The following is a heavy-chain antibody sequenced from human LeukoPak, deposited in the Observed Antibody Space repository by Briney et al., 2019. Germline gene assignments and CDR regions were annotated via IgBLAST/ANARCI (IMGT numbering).Heavy chain of an antibody. CDR1: GFTFSSYA. Sequence: PGGSLRLSCAASGFTFSSYAMSWVRQAPGKGLEWVSAISGSGGSTYYADSVKGRFTISRDNSKNTLYLQMNSLRAEDTAVYYCARVDTAMVIAFDIWGQGTMVTVSS. CDR2: ISGSGGST. J-gene: IGHJ3*02. CDR3: ARVDTAMVIAFDI. D-gene: IGHD5-18*01. V-gene: IGHV3-23*01.